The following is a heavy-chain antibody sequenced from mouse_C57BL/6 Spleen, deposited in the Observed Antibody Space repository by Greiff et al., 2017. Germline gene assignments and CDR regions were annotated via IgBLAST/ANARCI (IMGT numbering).Heavy chain of an antibody. CDR2: IDPSDSYT. V-gene: IGHV1-59*01. CDR3: ARGDSNHLYGLDY. D-gene: IGHD2-5*01. CDR1: GYTFTSYW. J-gene: IGHJ4*01. Sequence: QVQLQQPGAELVRPGTSVKLSCKASGYTFTSYWMHWVQQTPGQGLEWIGVIDPSDSYTNYNQQFKGKVTLTVDTSSSTAYMQLSSLTSEDSAVYYWARGDSNHLYGLDYWGQGTSVTVSS.